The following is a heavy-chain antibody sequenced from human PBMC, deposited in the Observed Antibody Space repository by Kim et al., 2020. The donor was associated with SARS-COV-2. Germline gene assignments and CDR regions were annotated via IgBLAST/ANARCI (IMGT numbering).Heavy chain of an antibody. Sequence: SETLSLTCTVSGVSINSNTYYWVWIRQPPGEGLEWIGSVYYSGNTYYNPSLKSRITISLGTSKSQFSLKLSSVTAADTAVYYCARAPDDYNRSAFDNW. CDR3: ARAPDDYNRSAFDN. D-gene: IGHD3-22*01. CDR2: VYYSGNT. V-gene: IGHV4-39*07. J-gene: IGHJ3*02. CDR1: GVSINSNTYY.